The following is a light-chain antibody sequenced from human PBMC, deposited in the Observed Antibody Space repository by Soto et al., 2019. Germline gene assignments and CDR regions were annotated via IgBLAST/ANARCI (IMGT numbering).Light chain of an antibody. Sequence: EIVMTQSPATLALSPGERATLSCRASQRISSNLAWYQQKPGQAPRLLIYGASSRATGIPDRFSGSGSGTDFTLTISRLEPEDFAVYYCQQYGSSPLITFGQGTRLEIK. J-gene: IGKJ5*01. CDR2: GAS. V-gene: IGKV3-20*01. CDR1: QRISSN. CDR3: QQYGSSPLIT.